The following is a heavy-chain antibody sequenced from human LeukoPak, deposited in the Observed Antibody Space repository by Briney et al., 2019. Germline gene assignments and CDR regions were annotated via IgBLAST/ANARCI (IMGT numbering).Heavy chain of an antibody. J-gene: IGHJ4*02. D-gene: IGHD1-1*01. Sequence: GGSLRLTCVVSDFTFAVSWVRQAPGKGLEWISTINGRGDDSFHADSVKGRFTISRDTSKNTLYLHMSSLRAADTAMYFCVRMRGPERRHCFDYWSQGALLIVSS. CDR1: DFTFA. CDR2: INGRGDDS. CDR3: VRMRGPERRHCFDY. V-gene: IGHV3-23*01.